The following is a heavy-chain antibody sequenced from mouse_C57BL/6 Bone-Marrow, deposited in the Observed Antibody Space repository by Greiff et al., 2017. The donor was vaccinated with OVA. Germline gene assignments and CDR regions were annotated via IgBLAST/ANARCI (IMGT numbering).Heavy chain of an antibody. CDR1: GYTFTSYW. V-gene: IGHV1-50*01. D-gene: IGHD1-1*01. J-gene: IGHJ2*01. Sequence: QVQLQQSGAELVKPGASVKLSCKASGYTFTSYWMQWVKQRPGQGLEWIGEIDPSDSYTNYNQKFKGKATLTVDTSSSTAYMQLSSLTSEDSAVYYCARHYYGSSYLDYWGQGTTLTVSS. CDR3: ARHYYGSSYLDY. CDR2: IDPSDSYT.